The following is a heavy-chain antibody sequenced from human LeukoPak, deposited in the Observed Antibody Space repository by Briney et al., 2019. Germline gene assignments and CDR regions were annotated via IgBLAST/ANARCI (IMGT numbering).Heavy chain of an antibody. V-gene: IGHV6-1*01. CDR3: ARDGRYYDSSGYYLDY. D-gene: IGHD3-22*01. CDR1: RDSVSSNSAA. Sequence: SQTLSLTCAISRDSVSSNSAAWNWIRQSPSRGLEWLGRTYYRSKWYNDYAVSVKSRITINPDTSKNQFSLQLNSVTPEDTAVYYCARDGRYYDSSGYYLDYWGQGTLVTVSS. CDR2: TYYRSKWYN. J-gene: IGHJ4*02.